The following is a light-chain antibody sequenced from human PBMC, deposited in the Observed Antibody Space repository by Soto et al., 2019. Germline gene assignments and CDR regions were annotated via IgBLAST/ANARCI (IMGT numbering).Light chain of an antibody. V-gene: IGKV1D-16*01. CDR3: QQYSVYWT. CDR1: QGISRS. CDR2: AAS. Sequence: DIQLTQTPSSLSASICDRVTLTFRASQGISRSLAWYQQKPEKAPKSLIYAASSLQSGVPSRFSGSGSGTDFTLTISCLQSEDFATYYCQQYSVYWTFGQGTKVDI. J-gene: IGKJ1*01.